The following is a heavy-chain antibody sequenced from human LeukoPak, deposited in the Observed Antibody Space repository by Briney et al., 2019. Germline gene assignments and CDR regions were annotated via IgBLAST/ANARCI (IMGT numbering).Heavy chain of an antibody. CDR2: INHSGSN. CDR3: ARVPRTYYDILTGYHIGFDY. Sequence: SETLSLTCAVYGGSFSGYYWSWIRQPPGKGLEWIGEINHSGSNNYNPSLKSRVTISVDTSKNQFSLKLSSVTAADTAVYYCARVPRTYYDILTGYHIGFDYWGQGTLVTVSS. D-gene: IGHD3-9*01. V-gene: IGHV4-34*01. CDR1: GGSFSGYY. J-gene: IGHJ4*02.